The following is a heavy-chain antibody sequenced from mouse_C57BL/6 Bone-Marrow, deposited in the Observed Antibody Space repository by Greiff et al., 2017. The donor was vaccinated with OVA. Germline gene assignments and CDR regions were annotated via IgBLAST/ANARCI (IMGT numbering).Heavy chain of an antibody. CDR3: ARGGYGSPWFAY. Sequence: VQLQQSGPELVKPGASVKMSCKASGYTFTDYNMHWVKQSHGKSLEWIGYINPNNGGTSYNQKFKGKATLTVNKSSSTAYMELRSLTSEDSAVYYCARGGYGSPWFAYGGQGTLVTVSA. D-gene: IGHD1-1*01. V-gene: IGHV1-22*01. CDR1: GYTFTDYN. CDR2: INPNNGGT. J-gene: IGHJ3*01.